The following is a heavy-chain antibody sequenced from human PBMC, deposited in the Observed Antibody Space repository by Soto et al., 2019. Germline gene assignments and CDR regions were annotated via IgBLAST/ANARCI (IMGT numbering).Heavy chain of an antibody. D-gene: IGHD6-13*01. V-gene: IGHV3-9*01. CDR1: GFTFDDYA. Sequence: PGGSLRLSCAASGFTFDDYAMHWVRQAPGKGLEWVSGISWNSGSIGYADSVKGRFTISRDNAKNSLYLQMNSLRAEDTALYYCAKPRYGSSWGYYFDYWGQGTLVTVSS. J-gene: IGHJ4*02. CDR3: AKPRYGSSWGYYFDY. CDR2: ISWNSGSI.